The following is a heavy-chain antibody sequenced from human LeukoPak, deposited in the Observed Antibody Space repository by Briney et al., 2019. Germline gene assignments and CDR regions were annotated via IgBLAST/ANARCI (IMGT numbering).Heavy chain of an antibody. CDR1: GYTFTSYD. CDR2: MNPNSGNT. Sequence: ASVKVSCKASGYTFTSYDINWVRQATGQGLEWMGWMNPNSGNTGYAQKFQGRVTMTRNTSISTAYMELSSLRAEDTAVYYCATFDYCSSTSCYTGAEFDYWGQGTLVTVSS. D-gene: IGHD2-2*02. J-gene: IGHJ4*02. CDR3: ATFDYCSSTSCYTGAEFDY. V-gene: IGHV1-8*01.